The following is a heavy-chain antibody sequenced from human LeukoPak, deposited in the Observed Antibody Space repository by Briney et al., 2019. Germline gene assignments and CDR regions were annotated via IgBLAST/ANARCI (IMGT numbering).Heavy chain of an antibody. V-gene: IGHV3-23*01. Sequence: GGSLRLSCAASGFSFSSYSMSWVRQAPGKGLEWVSAISGSGGRTYYAGSVKGRFTISRDNSKNTLHLQMNSLRAEDTAVYYCARAGFTFSDYFGSFFDYWGQGTPVTVSS. J-gene: IGHJ4*02. D-gene: IGHD3-10*01. CDR1: GFSFSSYS. CDR3: ARAGFTFSDYFGSFFDY. CDR2: ISGSGGRT.